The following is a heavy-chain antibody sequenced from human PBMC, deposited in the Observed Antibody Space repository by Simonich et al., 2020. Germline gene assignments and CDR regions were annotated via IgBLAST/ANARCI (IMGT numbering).Heavy chain of an antibody. CDR3: ARARLYSSSHAFDI. CDR1: GYTFTGYY. Sequence: QVQLVQSGAEVKKPGASVKVSCKASGYTFTGYYMHWVRQAPGQGLEWMGWINPNSGGTNYAPKFQGRVTMTRDTSISTAYMELSRLRSDDTAVYYCARARLYSSSHAFDIWGQGTMVTVSS. D-gene: IGHD6-6*01. J-gene: IGHJ3*02. V-gene: IGHV1-2*02. CDR2: INPNSGGT.